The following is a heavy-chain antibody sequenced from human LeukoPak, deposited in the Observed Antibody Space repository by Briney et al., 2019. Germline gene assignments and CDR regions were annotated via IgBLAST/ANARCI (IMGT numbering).Heavy chain of an antibody. V-gene: IGHV3-11*01. CDR3: AKDLNSGYDFGFDY. CDR1: GFPFSDYY. CDR2: ISGSATTI. Sequence: GGSLRLSCAASGFPFSDYYMSWIRQTPGKGLEWISYISGSATTIYYADSVKGRFTISRDNAKNSLYLQMNSLRAEDMALYYCAKDLNSGYDFGFDYWGQGTLVTVSS. J-gene: IGHJ4*02. D-gene: IGHD5-12*01.